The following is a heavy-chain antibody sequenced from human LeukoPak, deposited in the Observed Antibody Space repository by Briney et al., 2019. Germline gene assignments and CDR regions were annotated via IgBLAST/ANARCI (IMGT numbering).Heavy chain of an antibody. Sequence: SETLSLTCTVSGGSISSYYWSWIRQPAGKGLEWIGRIYTSGSTNYNPSLKSRVTMSVDTSKNQFSLKLSSVTAADTAVYYCARALPGYSSGWFDDYYYYGMDVWGQGTTVTVSS. D-gene: IGHD6-19*01. CDR1: GGSISSYY. CDR2: IYTSGST. CDR3: ARALPGYSSGWFDDYYYYGMDV. V-gene: IGHV4-4*07. J-gene: IGHJ6*02.